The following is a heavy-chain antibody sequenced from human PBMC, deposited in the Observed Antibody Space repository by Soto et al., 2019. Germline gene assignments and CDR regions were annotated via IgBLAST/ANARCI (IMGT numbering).Heavy chain of an antibody. CDR1: GYTFTSYG. CDR2: ISAYNGNT. D-gene: IGHD3-22*01. CDR3: ARNRLYYYDSSGYPDY. V-gene: IGHV1-18*01. Sequence: ASVKVSCKASGYTFTSYGISWVRQAPGQGLEWMGWISAYNGNTNYAQKLQGRVTMTTDTSTSTAYMELRSLRSDDTAVYYCARNRLYYYDSSGYPDYWGQGTLVTVSS. J-gene: IGHJ4*02.